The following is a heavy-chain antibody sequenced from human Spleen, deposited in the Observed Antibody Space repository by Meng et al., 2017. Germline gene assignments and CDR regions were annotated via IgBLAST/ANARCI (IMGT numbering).Heavy chain of an antibody. CDR1: GGSISSSSYY. V-gene: IGHV4-39*07. CDR3: ARDNYYGSGSRLFDY. Sequence: GSLRLSCTVSGGSISSSSYYWGWIRQPPGKGLEWIGSIYYSGSTYYNPSLKSRVTISVDTSKNQFSLKLSSVTAADTAVYYCARDNYYGSGSRLFDYWGQGTLVTVSS. J-gene: IGHJ4*02. CDR2: IYYSGST. D-gene: IGHD3-10*01.